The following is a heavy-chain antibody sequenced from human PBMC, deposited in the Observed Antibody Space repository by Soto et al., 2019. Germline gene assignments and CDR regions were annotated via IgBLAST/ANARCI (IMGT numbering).Heavy chain of an antibody. J-gene: IGHJ4*02. CDR1: GFTFSSYG. CDR2: ISYDGSNK. Sequence: QVQLVESGGGVVQPGRSLRLSCAASGFTFSSYGMHWVRQALGKGLEWVAVISYDGSNKYYADSVKGRFTISRDNAKNTLYLQMNSLRAEDTAVYYCAKILDSYWGQGTLVTVSS. CDR3: AKILDSY. V-gene: IGHV3-30*18.